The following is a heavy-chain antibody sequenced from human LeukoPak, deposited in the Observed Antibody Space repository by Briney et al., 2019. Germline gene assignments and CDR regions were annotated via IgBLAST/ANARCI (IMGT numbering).Heavy chain of an antibody. Sequence: PGGSLRLSCAASGFTFSSYWMHWVRQAPGKGLEWVAFIRYDGSNKYYADSVKGRFTISRDNSKNTLYLQMNSLRAEDTAVYYCAKAGTTEVNYWGQGTLVTVSS. V-gene: IGHV3-30*02. J-gene: IGHJ4*02. CDR1: GFTFSSYW. D-gene: IGHD1-1*01. CDR3: AKAGTTEVNY. CDR2: IRYDGSNK.